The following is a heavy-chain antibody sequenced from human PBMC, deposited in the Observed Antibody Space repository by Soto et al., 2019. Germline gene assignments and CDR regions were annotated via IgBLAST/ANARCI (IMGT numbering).Heavy chain of an antibody. J-gene: IGHJ5*02. CDR1: GGTFSSYA. Sequence: QVQLVQSGAEVKKPGSSVKVSCKASGGTFSSYAISWVRQAPGQGLEWMGGIIPIFGTANYAQKFQGSVTITEDDSTSPDYMELSSLRSEDTAVYYCAREGYFAWLYWFDPWGQGTQFTVAS. D-gene: IGHD3-9*01. CDR2: IIPIFGTA. CDR3: AREGYFAWLYWFDP. V-gene: IGHV1-69*01.